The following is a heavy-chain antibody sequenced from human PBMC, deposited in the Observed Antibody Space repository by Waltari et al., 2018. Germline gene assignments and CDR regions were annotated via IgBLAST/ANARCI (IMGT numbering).Heavy chain of an antibody. CDR1: GHTLTTYD. J-gene: IGHJ4*02. D-gene: IGHD3-3*01. V-gene: IGHV1-8*03. CDR3: ARVEWLSPFDY. Sequence: QVQLVQVGAEGKKPGASVKVSCKASGHTLTTYDIKRVRQATGQGLEWMGWMNPNSGNAGYAQKFQGRVTITRNTSISTAYMELSSLRSEDTAVYYCARVEWLSPFDYWGQGTLVTVSS. CDR2: MNPNSGNA.